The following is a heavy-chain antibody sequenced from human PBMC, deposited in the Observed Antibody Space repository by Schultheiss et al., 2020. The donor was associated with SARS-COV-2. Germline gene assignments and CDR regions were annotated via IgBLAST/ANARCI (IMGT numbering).Heavy chain of an antibody. CDR2: ISSSSSYI. Sequence: GESLKISCAASGFTFSSYAMSWVRQAPGKGLEWVSAISSSSSYIYYADSVKGRFTISRDNAKNSLYLQMNSPRAEDTAVYYCARDSSYYDFWSGPDYWGQGTLVTVSS. CDR3: ARDSSYYDFWSGPDY. CDR1: GFTFSSYA. D-gene: IGHD3-3*01. J-gene: IGHJ4*02. V-gene: IGHV3-21*01.